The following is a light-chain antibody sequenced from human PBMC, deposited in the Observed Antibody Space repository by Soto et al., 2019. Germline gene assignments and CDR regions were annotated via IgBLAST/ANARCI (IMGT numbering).Light chain of an antibody. CDR2: GAS. CDR1: QSVSSNY. CDR3: QQYDSSLIT. V-gene: IGKV3-20*01. Sequence: EIVLTQSPGTLSLSPGERATLSCRASQSVSSNYLAWYQQKPGQAPRLLIYGASSRATGIPDRFSGSGSGTDFSLTISRLGPEDFAVYTCQQYDSSLITFGQGTRLEIK. J-gene: IGKJ5*01.